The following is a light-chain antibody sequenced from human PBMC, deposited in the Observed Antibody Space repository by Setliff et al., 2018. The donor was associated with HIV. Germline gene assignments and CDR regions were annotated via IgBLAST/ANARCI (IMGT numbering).Light chain of an antibody. CDR3: VTWDDSLNGYV. CDR2: NNN. Sequence: QSVLTQPPSASGPPGQRVTISCSGSRSNIGSNAVNWYQQLPGTAPKLLIYNNNLRPSGVPDRFSGPNSGTSASLAISGLQSEDEADYYCVTWDDSLNGYVFGTGTKVTVL. J-gene: IGLJ1*01. V-gene: IGLV1-44*01. CDR1: RSNIGSNA.